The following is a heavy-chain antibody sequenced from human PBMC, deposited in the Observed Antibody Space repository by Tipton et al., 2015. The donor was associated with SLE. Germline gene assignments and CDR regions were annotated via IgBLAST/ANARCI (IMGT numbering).Heavy chain of an antibody. CDR2: IIPIFGTA. Sequence: QSGAEVKKPGSSVKVSCKASGGTFSSYAISWVRQAPGQGLEWMGGIIPIFGTANYAQKFQGRVTITTDESTSTAYMELSSLRSEDTAVYYCASGDCSSTSCYRAEYFQHWGQGTLVTVSP. CDR3: ASGDCSSTSCYRAEYFQH. CDR1: GGTFSSYA. V-gene: IGHV1-69*05. J-gene: IGHJ1*01. D-gene: IGHD2-2*01.